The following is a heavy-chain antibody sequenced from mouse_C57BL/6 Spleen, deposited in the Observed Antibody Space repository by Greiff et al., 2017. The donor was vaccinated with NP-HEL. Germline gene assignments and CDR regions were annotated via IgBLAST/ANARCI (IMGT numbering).Heavy chain of an antibody. J-gene: IGHJ2*01. D-gene: IGHD2-4*01. CDR2: ISSGGSYT. Sequence: EVQVVESGGDLVKPGGSLKLSCAASGFTFSSYGMSWVRQTPDKRLEWVATISSGGSYTYYPDSVKGRFTISRDNAKNTLYLQMSSLKSEDTAMYYCARHRDYSYFDYWGQGTTLTVSS. CDR1: GFTFSSYG. V-gene: IGHV5-6*01. CDR3: ARHRDYSYFDY.